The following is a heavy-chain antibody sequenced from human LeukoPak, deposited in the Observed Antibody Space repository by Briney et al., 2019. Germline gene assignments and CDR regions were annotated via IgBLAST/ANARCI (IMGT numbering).Heavy chain of an antibody. D-gene: IGHD3-22*01. V-gene: IGHV4-30-4*01. CDR3: ARDQTGDYYDSSGYYSWFDP. CDR1: GGSISSGDCY. CDR2: IYYSGST. J-gene: IGHJ5*02. Sequence: SQTLSLTCTVSGGSISSGDCYWSWIRQPPGKGLEWIGYIYYSGSTYYNPSLKSRVTISVDTSENQFSLKLSSVTAADTAVYYCARDQTGDYYDSSGYYSWFDPWGQGTLVTVSS.